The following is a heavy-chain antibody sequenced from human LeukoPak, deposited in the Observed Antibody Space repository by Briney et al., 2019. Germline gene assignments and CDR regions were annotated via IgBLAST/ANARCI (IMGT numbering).Heavy chain of an antibody. CDR1: GGSFSGYY. D-gene: IGHD4-17*01. V-gene: IGHV4-34*01. CDR3: ARGRGTVNY. CDR2: INHSGST. Sequence: PSETLSLTCAVYGGSFSGYYWSWIRQPPGEGLEWIGEINHSGSTNYNPSLKSRVTISVDTSKNQFSLKLSSVTAADTAVYYCARGRGTVNYWGQGTLVTVSS. J-gene: IGHJ4*02.